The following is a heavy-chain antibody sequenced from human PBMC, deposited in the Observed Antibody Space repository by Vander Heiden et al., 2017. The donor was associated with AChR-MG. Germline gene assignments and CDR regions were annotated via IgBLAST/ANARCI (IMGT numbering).Heavy chain of an antibody. D-gene: IGHD5-12*01. J-gene: IGHJ4*02. CDR1: GASLSNGGCY. CDR2: IDYRGTT. Sequence: QVQLQESGPGLVKPSQTLSLTCPAPGASLSNGGCYSSWIRQHPGKGLEWMGYIDYRGTTFYNPSLKSRLTMSVDTSNNQFSLRLNSVTAADTAVFYCARVTPLRDGYNHDSWGQGTLVTVSS. V-gene: IGHV4-31*03. CDR3: ARVTPLRDGYNHDS.